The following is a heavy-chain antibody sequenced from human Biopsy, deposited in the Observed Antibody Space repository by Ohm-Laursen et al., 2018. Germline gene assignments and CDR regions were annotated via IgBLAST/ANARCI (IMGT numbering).Heavy chain of an antibody. J-gene: IGHJ4*01. CDR3: ARTRAHNFGALEF. Sequence: TQTLTLTRSFSGFSLSSTGMRISWVRQPPGKALECLGRIDWDDDKFHSPSLETRLSLSKDTTTNQVVLTLTDVDPEDTATYYCARTRAHNFGALEFWGQGILVTVSS. CDR1: GFSLSSTGMR. CDR2: IDWDDDK. V-gene: IGHV2-70*04. D-gene: IGHD1-1*01.